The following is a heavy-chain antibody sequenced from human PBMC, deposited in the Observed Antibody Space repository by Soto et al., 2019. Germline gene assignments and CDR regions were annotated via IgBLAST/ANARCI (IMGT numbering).Heavy chain of an antibody. CDR3: AKSPGYSYVPEFDY. V-gene: IGHV3-30*18. D-gene: IGHD5-18*01. CDR2: ISYDGSNK. J-gene: IGHJ4*02. CDR1: GFTFSSYG. Sequence: GSLRLSCAASGFTFSSYGMHWVRQAPGKGLEWVAVISYDGSNKYYADSVKGRFTISRDNSKNTLYLQMNSLRAEDTAVYYCAKSPGYSYVPEFDYWGQGTLVTVSS.